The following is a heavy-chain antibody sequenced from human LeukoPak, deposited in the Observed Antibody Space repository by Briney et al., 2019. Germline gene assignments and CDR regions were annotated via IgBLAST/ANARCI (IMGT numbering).Heavy chain of an antibody. CDR2: ISGGSGIT. CDR1: GFAINNYG. CDR3: ARGWGGCPRYYLDY. D-gene: IGHD3-3*01. V-gene: IGHV3-23*01. J-gene: IGHJ4*02. Sequence: GASLRLSCAASGFAINNYGMSWVRQAPGKGLEWVSFISGGSGITAYADSVKGRFTIPRDSPKNTLDLQMNSLRAEDTAVYYCARGWGGCPRYYLDYWGQGALVTVSS.